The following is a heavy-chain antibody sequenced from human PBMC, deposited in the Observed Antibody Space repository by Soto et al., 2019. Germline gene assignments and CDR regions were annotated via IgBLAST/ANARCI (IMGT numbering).Heavy chain of an antibody. Sequence: HPGGSLRLSCAASGFTFSSYEMNWVRQAPGKGLEWVSYISSSGSTIYYADSVKGRFTISRDNAKNSLYLQMNSLRAEDTAVYYCARDTDVGGSYHFDYWGQGTLVTVSS. D-gene: IGHD1-26*01. CDR1: GFTFSSYE. J-gene: IGHJ4*02. CDR3: ARDTDVGGSYHFDY. CDR2: ISSSGSTI. V-gene: IGHV3-48*03.